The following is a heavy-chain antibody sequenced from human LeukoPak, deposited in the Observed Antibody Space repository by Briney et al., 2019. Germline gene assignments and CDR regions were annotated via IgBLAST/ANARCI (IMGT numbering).Heavy chain of an antibody. CDR3: TREEYSSFWSTAGAFDI. V-gene: IGHV3-30*03. CDR2: ISKDGGFK. Sequence: GGSLRLSCAASGFTFSSYNLHWVRQAPGKGLEWVAVISKDGGFKYYADSVKGRFTISRDNSKNTCYLQMNSLIIEDTAVYYCTREEYSSFWSTAGAFDIWGQGTMVTVSS. D-gene: IGHD6-6*01. J-gene: IGHJ3*02. CDR1: GFTFSSYN.